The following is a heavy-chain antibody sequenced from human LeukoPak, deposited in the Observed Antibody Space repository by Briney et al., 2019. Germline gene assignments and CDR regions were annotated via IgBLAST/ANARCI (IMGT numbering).Heavy chain of an antibody. CDR3: ARTILPDSSGSCYFDY. Sequence: GGPLRLSCAASGFTFSTYSMNWVRQAPGKGLGWVSYFSSSTSNMSYADSGKGRFTIYRDTAKTTLYLQSNSLRDADTAVYYWARTILPDSSGSCYFDYSGERTLVSVSS. J-gene: IGHJ4*02. CDR2: FSSSTSNM. CDR1: GFTFSTYS. V-gene: IGHV3-48*02. D-gene: IGHD3-10*01.